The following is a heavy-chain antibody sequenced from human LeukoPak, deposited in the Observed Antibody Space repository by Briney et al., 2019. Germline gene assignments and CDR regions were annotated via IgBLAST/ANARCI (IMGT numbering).Heavy chain of an antibody. V-gene: IGHV3-21*01. J-gene: IGHJ4*02. CDR2: ISSSSSYI. Sequence: PGGSLRLSCAASGFTFSSYSMNWVRQAPGKGLEWVSSISSSSSYIYYADSVKGRFTISRDNAKNSLYLQMNSLRAEDTAVYYCARSCLSSTSCPTKPYYFDYWGQGTLVTVSS. CDR3: ARSCLSSTSCPTKPYYFDY. D-gene: IGHD2-2*01. CDR1: GFTFSSYS.